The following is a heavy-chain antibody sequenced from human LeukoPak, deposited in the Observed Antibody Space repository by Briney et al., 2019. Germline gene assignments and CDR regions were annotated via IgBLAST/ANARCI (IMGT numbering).Heavy chain of an antibody. V-gene: IGHV4-4*07. Sequence: SETLSLTCTVSGGSISSYYWSWIRQPAGKGLEWIGHVSTSGSTNYNPSLKSRVTMSVDTSKNQFSLKLSSVTAADTALYYRARAPGGDFWSGSQYFFDYWGQGTLVTVSS. CDR3: ARAPGGDFWSGSQYFFDY. D-gene: IGHD3-3*01. J-gene: IGHJ4*02. CDR1: GGSISSYY. CDR2: VSTSGST.